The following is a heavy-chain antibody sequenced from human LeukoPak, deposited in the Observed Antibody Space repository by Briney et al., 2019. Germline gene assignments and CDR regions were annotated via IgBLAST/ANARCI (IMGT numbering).Heavy chain of an antibody. CDR2: ISSSGSYI. D-gene: IGHD3-10*01. CDR1: GFIFSSYR. V-gene: IGHV3-21*01. Sequence: GGSLRRSCAASGFIFSSYRMNWVRQAPGKGLEWVSSISSSGSYIYYADSVKGRFTISRDNAKNSLYLQMNSLRDEDTAVYYCASDGSPYYYGSRSYSVTFDYWGQGTLVTVSS. CDR3: ASDGSPYYYGSRSYSVTFDY. J-gene: IGHJ4*02.